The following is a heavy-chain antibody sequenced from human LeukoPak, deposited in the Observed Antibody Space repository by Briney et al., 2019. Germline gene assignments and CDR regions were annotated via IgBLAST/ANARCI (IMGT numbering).Heavy chain of an antibody. J-gene: IGHJ4*02. D-gene: IGHD4-23*01. Sequence: GASVKVSCKASGYTFTRYGISWVRQAPGQGLEWMGWISAYNGNTNYAQRLQGRVTVTTDTSTSTAYMELSSLRSEDTAVYYCARDRDYGGNSIYFDYWGQGTLVTVSS. CDR1: GYTFTRYG. CDR2: ISAYNGNT. V-gene: IGHV1-18*01. CDR3: ARDRDYGGNSIYFDY.